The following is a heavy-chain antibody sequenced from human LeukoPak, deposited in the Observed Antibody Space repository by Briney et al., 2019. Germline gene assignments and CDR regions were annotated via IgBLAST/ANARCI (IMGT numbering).Heavy chain of an antibody. CDR1: CGSIRSYY. V-gene: IGHV4-4*07. Sequence: SETLSLTCTVSCGSIRSYYWGWVRQPPGKGLEWIGRIYTTGTTQYNPSLKSRVTMSVDTSANQFSLNLRSVTAADTAVYYCGRQGYTASHYFLDYWSQGTLVAVS. CDR3: GRQGYTASHYFLDY. CDR2: IYTTGTT. J-gene: IGHJ4*02. D-gene: IGHD2-2*02.